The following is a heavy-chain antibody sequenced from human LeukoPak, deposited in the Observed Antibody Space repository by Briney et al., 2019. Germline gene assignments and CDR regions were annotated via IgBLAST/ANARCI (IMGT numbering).Heavy chain of an antibody. J-gene: IGHJ4*02. CDR2: INHSGST. Sequence: SETLSLTCAVYGGSFSGYYWSWIRQPPGKGLEWIGEINHSGSTNYNPSLKSRVTISVDTSKNQLSLKLNSVTATDTAVYYCARHLRPGYSGYDSAFDYWGQGSLVIVSS. D-gene: IGHD5-12*01. CDR3: ARHLRPGYSGYDSAFDY. V-gene: IGHV4-34*01. CDR1: GGSFSGYY.